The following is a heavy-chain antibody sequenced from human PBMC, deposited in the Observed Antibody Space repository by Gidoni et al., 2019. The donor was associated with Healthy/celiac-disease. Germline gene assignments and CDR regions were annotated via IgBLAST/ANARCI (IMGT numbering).Heavy chain of an antibody. J-gene: IGHJ4*02. CDR2: ISYDGSNK. D-gene: IGHD6-13*01. CDR3: ARGPHLGSGYSSNNLPPDY. CDR1: GFTFSSYA. Sequence: QVQLVESGGGVVQPGRSLRLSCAASGFTFSSYAMHWVRQATGKGLEWVTIISYDGSNKYYADSVKGRFTSSRDNSKNTLYLQMNSLRAEDTAVYYCARGPHLGSGYSSNNLPPDYWGQGTLVTVSS. V-gene: IGHV3-30-3*01.